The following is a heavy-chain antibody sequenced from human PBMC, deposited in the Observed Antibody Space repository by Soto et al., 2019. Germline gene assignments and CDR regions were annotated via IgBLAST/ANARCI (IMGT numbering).Heavy chain of an antibody. CDR2: ISAGGGST. J-gene: IGHJ3*02. CDR3: ATDGPANWGFFDT. V-gene: IGHV3-23*01. Sequence: EVQLLESGGGLVQPGGSLRLSCAASGFTFSSYAMSWVRQAPGKGLEWVSGISAGGGSTYYSDSVKGRFTISRDNSKYTLYLQMNSLRAEDTAVYSCATDGPANWGFFDTWGQGTTVTVSS. D-gene: IGHD7-27*01. CDR1: GFTFSSYA.